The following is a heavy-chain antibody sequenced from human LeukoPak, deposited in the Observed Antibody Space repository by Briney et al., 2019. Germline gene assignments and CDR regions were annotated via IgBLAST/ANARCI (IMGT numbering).Heavy chain of an antibody. Sequence: PGGSLRLSCAASGFTFNSYSMNWVRQAPGKGLGWVSSISSSSSYIYYADSVKGRFTISRDNAKNSLYLQMNSLRAEDTAVYYCARERWGIVGATDYWGQGTLVTVSS. CDR1: GFTFNSYS. CDR3: ARERWGIVGATDY. V-gene: IGHV3-21*03. J-gene: IGHJ4*02. D-gene: IGHD1-26*01. CDR2: ISSSSSYI.